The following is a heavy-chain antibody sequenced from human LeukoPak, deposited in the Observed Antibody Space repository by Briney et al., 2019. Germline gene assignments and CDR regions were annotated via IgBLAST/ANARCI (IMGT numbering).Heavy chain of an antibody. CDR1: GFIFSLYC. CDR3: VRDFRSADY. Sequence: GGSLRLSCAASGFIFSLYCMHWVRQAPGKGPTWVSRICPDGTGISYADSVKARFTTSRDNAKNTVYLQMNGLREEDTAVYYCVRDFRSADYWGQGTLVTVSS. J-gene: IGHJ4*02. V-gene: IGHV3-74*01. CDR2: ICPDGTGI.